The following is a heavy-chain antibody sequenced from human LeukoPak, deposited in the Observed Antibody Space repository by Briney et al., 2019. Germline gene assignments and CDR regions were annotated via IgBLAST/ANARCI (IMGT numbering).Heavy chain of an antibody. Sequence: GGSLRLSCAASGFTFSSYWMSWVRQAPGKGLEWVANIKRDGSEKYYVDSVKGRFTISRDNAKNSLYLQMNSLRAEDTAVYYCARGQYSGYDFFDYWGQGTLVTVSS. J-gene: IGHJ4*02. CDR1: GFTFSSYW. CDR3: ARGQYSGYDFFDY. V-gene: IGHV3-7*01. D-gene: IGHD5-12*01. CDR2: IKRDGSEK.